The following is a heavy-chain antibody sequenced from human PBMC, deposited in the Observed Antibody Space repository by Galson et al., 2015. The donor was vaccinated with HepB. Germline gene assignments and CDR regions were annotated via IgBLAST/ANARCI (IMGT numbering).Heavy chain of an antibody. CDR2: INPNSGGT. D-gene: IGHD6-13*01. V-gene: IGHV1-2*04. CDR1: GYTFTGYY. CDR3: ARGVPGSSSWYDY. Sequence: SVKVSCKASGYTFTGYYMFWVRQAPGQGLEWMGWINPNSGGTTYAQKFQGWVTMTRDTSISTAYMELNRLTSDDTAVYYCARGVPGSSSWYDYWGQGTLVTVSS. J-gene: IGHJ4*02.